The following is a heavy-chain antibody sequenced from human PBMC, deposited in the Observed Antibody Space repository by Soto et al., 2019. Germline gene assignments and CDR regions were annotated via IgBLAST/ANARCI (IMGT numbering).Heavy chain of an antibody. CDR3: AKGLRPWNHMDA. D-gene: IGHD1-1*01. V-gene: IGHV3-23*01. CDR2: ISASGTHT. CDR1: GFTFSTFA. Sequence: EVQLLESGGGFVQPGGSLRLSCAASGFTFSTFAMTWVRQAPGKGMEWVSSISASGTHTYHADSGRGRFTISRDDSINSLYLQLNSLRGGVTAVYYCAKGLRPWNHMDAWGRGTTVTVSS. J-gene: IGHJ6*03.